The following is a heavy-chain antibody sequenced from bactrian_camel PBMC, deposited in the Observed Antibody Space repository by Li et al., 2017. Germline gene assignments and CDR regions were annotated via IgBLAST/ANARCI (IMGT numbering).Heavy chain of an antibody. CDR2: INNAGGAD. Sequence: QLVESGGGSVQAGGSVRLSCAASGFTFVNNWMHWVRQAPGKGLEWVSAINNAGGADYYSDSVKGRFTISSDNAKNTVYLQMNSLKPEDTAMYYCNTIPCDRRIDVRIATVTWQRADLTDWGQGTQVTVS. CDR3: NTIPCDRRIDVRIATVTWQRADLTD. V-gene: IGHV3S25*01. J-gene: IGHJ4*01. CDR1: GFTFVNNW. D-gene: IGHD4*01.